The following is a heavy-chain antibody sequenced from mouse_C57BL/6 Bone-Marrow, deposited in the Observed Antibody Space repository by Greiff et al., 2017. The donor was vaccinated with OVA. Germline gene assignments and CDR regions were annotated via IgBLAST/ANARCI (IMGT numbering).Heavy chain of an antibody. V-gene: IGHV1-5*01. CDR2: IYPGNSDT. J-gene: IGHJ3*01. CDR1: GYTFTSYW. CDR3: TSYYYGSSYSAWFAY. D-gene: IGHD1-1*01. Sequence: DVKLQESGTVLARPGASVKMSCKTSGYTFTSYWMHWVKQRPGQGLEWIGAIYPGNSDTSYNQKFKGKAKLTAVTSASTAYMELSSLTNEDSAVYYCTSYYYGSSYSAWFAYWGQGTLVTVSA.